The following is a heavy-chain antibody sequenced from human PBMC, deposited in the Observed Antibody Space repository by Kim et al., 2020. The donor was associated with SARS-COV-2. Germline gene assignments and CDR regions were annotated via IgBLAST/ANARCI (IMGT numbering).Heavy chain of an antibody. D-gene: IGHD3-16*01. Sequence: SETLSLTCAVSGGSISSSNWWSWVRQPPGKGLEWIGEIYHSGSTNYNPSLKSRVTISVDKSKNQFSLKLSSVTAADTAVYYCARGLGDGYNLGHDAFDIWGQGTMVTVSS. V-gene: IGHV4-4*02. CDR2: IYHSGST. CDR1: GGSISSSNW. CDR3: ARGLGDGYNLGHDAFDI. J-gene: IGHJ3*02.